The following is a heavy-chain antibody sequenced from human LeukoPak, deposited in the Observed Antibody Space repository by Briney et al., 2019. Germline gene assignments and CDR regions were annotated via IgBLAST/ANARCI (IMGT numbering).Heavy chain of an antibody. CDR2: ISSSSSYT. J-gene: IGHJ5*02. D-gene: IGHD2-8*01. Sequence: GGSLRLSCAASGXTFSDYYMSWIRQAPGKGLEWVSYISSSSSYTNYADSVKGRFTISRGNAKNSLYLQMNSLRAEDTAVYYCARDESSQMGFDPWGQGTLVTVSS. V-gene: IGHV3-11*06. CDR3: ARDESSQMGFDP. CDR1: GXTFSDYY.